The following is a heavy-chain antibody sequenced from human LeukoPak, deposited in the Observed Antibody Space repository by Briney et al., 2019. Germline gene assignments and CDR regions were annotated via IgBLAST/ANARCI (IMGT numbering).Heavy chain of an antibody. CDR2: INPSGGST. CDR3: ARQPSPYYYDSSGYQNWFDP. CDR1: GYTFTSYY. J-gene: IGHJ5*02. Sequence: ASVKVSCKASGYTFTSYYMHWVRQAPGQGLEWMGIINPSGGSTSYAQKFQGRVTMTRDTSTGTVYMELSCLRSEDTAVYYCARQPSPYYYDSSGYQNWFDPWGQGTLVTVSS. V-gene: IGHV1-46*01. D-gene: IGHD3-22*01.